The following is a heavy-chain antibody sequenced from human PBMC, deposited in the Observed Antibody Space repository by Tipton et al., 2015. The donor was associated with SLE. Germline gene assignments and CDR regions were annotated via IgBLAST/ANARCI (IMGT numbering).Heavy chain of an antibody. CDR2: INHSGST. J-gene: IGHJ4*02. Sequence: TLSLTCAVYGGSFSGYYWSWIRQPPGKGLEWIGEINHSGSTTYNPSLTSRVTISVDTSKNQFSLKLSSVTAADTAVYYCARLMITFGGVIAKAFDYRGQGTLVTVSS. D-gene: IGHD3-16*02. CDR1: GGSFSGYY. CDR3: ARLMITFGGVIAKAFDY. V-gene: IGHV4-34*01.